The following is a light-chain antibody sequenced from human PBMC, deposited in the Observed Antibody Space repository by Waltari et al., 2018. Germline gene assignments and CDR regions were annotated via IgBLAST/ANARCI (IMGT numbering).Light chain of an antibody. J-gene: IGLJ3*02. V-gene: IGLV2-14*03. CDR2: DVT. Sequence: QPALTQPASVSGSPGQSITIPCTGSSSDVGRYNFSSWYQQNPGKAPKLMIYDVTDRPSGVSNRFSGSKSGNTASLTISGLQPEDEADYYCSSHTTSSTLVFGGGTRVTVL. CDR3: SSHTTSSTLV. CDR1: SSDVGRYNF.